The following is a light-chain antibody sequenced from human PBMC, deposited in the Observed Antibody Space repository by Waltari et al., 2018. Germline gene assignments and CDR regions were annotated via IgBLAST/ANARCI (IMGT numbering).Light chain of an antibody. CDR3: LLYYGGDVV. V-gene: IGLV7-43*01. J-gene: IGLJ2*01. Sequence: QTVVTQEPSLTVSPGGTVTLPCPSSTGAATSIYYPNWLQQKPGQAPRSLIYSTSKKHSWTPARFSGSLLGATAALTLSGVQPEDEAEYYCLLYYGGDVVFGGGTKLTVL. CDR2: STS. CDR1: TGAATSIYY.